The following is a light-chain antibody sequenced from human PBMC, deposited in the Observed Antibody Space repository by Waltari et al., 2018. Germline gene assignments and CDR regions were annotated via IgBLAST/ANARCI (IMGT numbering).Light chain of an antibody. CDR3: QAWDSTTANYV. J-gene: IGLJ1*01. V-gene: IGLV3-1*01. CDR1: RLGDKY. CDR2: QDT. Sequence: SYKLTQPPPVSVSPGQTASMTCSGDRLGDKYACWYQQKPGQSPVLVIYQDTKRPSRVPERFSGSKSGNTATLTISGTQAMDEADYYCQAWDSTTANYVFGPGTKMTVL.